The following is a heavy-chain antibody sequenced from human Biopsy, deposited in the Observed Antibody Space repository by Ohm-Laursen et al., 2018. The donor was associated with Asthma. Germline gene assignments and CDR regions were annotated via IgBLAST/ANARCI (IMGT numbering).Heavy chain of an antibody. J-gene: IGHJ6*02. D-gene: IGHD4-17*01. V-gene: IGHV1-69*01. CDR3: AREVSTVDYGYYYCAMDV. CDR2: IIPVFGTS. CDR1: GGTFSRYA. Sequence: SSVKVSCKASGGTFSRYAISWVRQAPGQGLEWMGGIIPVFGTSNYPQKFQGRVTFTADGSTSSAYMELSSLTSEDSAVYYCAREVSTVDYGYYYCAMDVWGQGTTVTVSS.